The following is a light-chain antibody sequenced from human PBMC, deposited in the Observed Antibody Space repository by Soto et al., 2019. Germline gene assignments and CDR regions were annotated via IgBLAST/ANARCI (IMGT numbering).Light chain of an antibody. CDR2: RNS. V-gene: IGLV1-40*01. CDR1: SSNIGAGYD. Sequence: QSVLTQPPSVSGAPGQRVTISCTGSSSNIGAGYDVHWYQQLPGTAPKLLIYRNSNRPSGVPDRFSGSKSGTSASLAITGLHAEDEADYSCQSYDSRLSGYVFGTGTKLTVL. J-gene: IGLJ1*01. CDR3: QSYDSRLSGYV.